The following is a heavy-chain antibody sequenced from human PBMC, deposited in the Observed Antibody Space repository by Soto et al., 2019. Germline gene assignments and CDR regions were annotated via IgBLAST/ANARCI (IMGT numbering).Heavy chain of an antibody. CDR2: LYDVDGS. CDR1: GLTISGKKY. Sequence: DVQLVESGGGLIQPGESLRLSCAAFGLTISGKKYVAWVRQAPGKGLEWVSALYDVDGSFYADSVKGRFTTSSDSSKTTVYLQMNDLGPDDTAVYYYATWHEREHAYDVWGQGTTVTVSS. V-gene: IGHV3-53*01. D-gene: IGHD1-1*01. J-gene: IGHJ3*01. CDR3: ATWHEREHAYDV.